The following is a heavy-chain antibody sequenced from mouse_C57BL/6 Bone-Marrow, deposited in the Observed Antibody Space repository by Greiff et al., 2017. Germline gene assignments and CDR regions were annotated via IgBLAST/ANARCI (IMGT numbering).Heavy chain of an antibody. D-gene: IGHD1-1*01. Sequence: EVQLQQSGPELVKPGASVKISCKASGYTFTDYYMNWVKQSHGKSLEWIGDINPNNGGTSYNQKFKGKATLTVDKSSSTAYMELRSLTSEDSAVYYCARYYGSSPYYYAMYYWGQGPSVTVSS. CDR1: GYTFTDYY. J-gene: IGHJ4*01. CDR3: ARYYGSSPYYYAMYY. CDR2: INPNNGGT. V-gene: IGHV1-26*01.